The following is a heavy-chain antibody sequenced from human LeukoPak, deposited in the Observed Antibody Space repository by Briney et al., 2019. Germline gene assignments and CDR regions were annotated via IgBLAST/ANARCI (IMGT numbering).Heavy chain of an antibody. CDR1: WFTVMNGK. CDR2: ISYDGSNK. Sequence: RSHGGYPAATWFTVMNGKSHALRQAPSKKLKWVAVISYDGSNKYYADSVKGRFTISRDNSKNTLYLQMNSLRAEDTAVYYCAKDGGVAATDYYYYGMDVWGQGTTVTVSS. CDR3: AKDGGVAATDYYYYGMDV. J-gene: IGHJ6*02. V-gene: IGHV3-30*18. D-gene: IGHD2-15*01.